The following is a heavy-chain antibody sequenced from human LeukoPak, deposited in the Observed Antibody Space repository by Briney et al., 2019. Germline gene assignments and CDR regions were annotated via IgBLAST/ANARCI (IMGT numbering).Heavy chain of an antibody. CDR3: ASRQYCSSTSCEGDYYYYYMDV. D-gene: IGHD2-2*01. CDR2: MNPNSCNT. V-gene: IGHV1-8*01. Sequence: AAVKVSCKASGCTFTRYDINGVGQAAGRGLEWMGWMNPNSCNTDYAQKFQGRVTMTRNTSISTAYMELSSLRSEDTAVYYCASRQYCSSTSCEGDYYYYYMDVWGKGTTVTVSS. J-gene: IGHJ6*03. CDR1: GCTFTRYD.